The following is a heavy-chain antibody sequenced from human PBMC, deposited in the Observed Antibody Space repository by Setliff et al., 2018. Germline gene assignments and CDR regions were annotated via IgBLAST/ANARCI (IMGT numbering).Heavy chain of an antibody. J-gene: IGHJ3*02. CDR1: GYTFIYYY. CDR2: INPSGGGT. D-gene: IGHD6-19*01. CDR3: ARVYLAGSGWDKANALDI. Sequence: ASVKVSCKASGYTFIYYYIHWVRQAPGQGLEWMGLINPSGGGTTYARKFQGRVTMAREASTSTVYMELSGMRSEDTAVYYCARVYLAGSGWDKANALDIWGQGTMVTVSS. V-gene: IGHV1-46*03.